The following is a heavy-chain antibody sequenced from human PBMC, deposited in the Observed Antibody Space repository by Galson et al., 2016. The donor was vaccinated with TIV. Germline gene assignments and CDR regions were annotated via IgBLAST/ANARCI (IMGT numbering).Heavy chain of an antibody. CDR3: ARAPTPRGYYYSLTV. CDR1: GDSIRSSNR. CDR2: IYHTGST. D-gene: IGHD3-10*01. J-gene: IGHJ6*02. Sequence: PETLSLTCAVSGDSIRSSNRWTWVRQAPGKGLEWIGDIYHTGSTYYNPSLKSRVTISVDTSNNHFSLKLTSVTAADTAVYYCARAPTPRGYYYSLTVWGRGTTVTVSS. V-gene: IGHV4-4*03.